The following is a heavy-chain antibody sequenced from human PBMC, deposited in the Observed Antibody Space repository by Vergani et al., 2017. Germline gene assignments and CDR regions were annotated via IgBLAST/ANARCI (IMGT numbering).Heavy chain of an antibody. J-gene: IGHJ6*04. CDR3: FYDFWAGYDSGDV. D-gene: IGHD3/OR15-3a*01. CDR1: GLPLSDSA. CDR2: IRDKAYNYAT. V-gene: IGHV3-73*02. Sequence: EVHLVESGGGLVQPGESLKLSGPPSGLPLSDSAIHGFGRPSGKGLEWIGRIRDKAYNYATVYAVSVKGRFTISRDDSKKTAYLQMNGLTTEDTAVYYCFYDFWAGYDSGDVWGKGTTVTVSS.